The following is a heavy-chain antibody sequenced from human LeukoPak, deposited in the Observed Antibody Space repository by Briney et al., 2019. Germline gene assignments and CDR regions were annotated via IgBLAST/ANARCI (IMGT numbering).Heavy chain of an antibody. V-gene: IGHV3-48*03. CDR1: GFTFSSYE. CDR2: ISSSGSTI. CDR3: ARVGASTYYFDY. J-gene: IGHJ4*02. D-gene: IGHD1-26*01. Sequence: GGSLRLSCAAPGFTFSSYEMNWVRQAPGKGLEWVSYISSSGSTIYYADSVKGRFTISRDNAKNSLYLQMNSLRAEDTAVYYCARVGASTYYFDYWGQGTLVTVSS.